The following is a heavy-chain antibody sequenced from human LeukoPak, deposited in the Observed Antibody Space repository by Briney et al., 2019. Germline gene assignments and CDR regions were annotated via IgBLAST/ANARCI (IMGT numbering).Heavy chain of an antibody. Sequence: SETLSLTCTVPGYSISSGYYWGWIRQPPGKGLEWIGSIYHSGSTYYNPSLKSGVTISVDTSKNQFSLKLSSVTAADTAVYYCARDFYGSGSYYNDGFDYWGQGTLVTVSS. D-gene: IGHD3-10*01. V-gene: IGHV4-38-2*02. J-gene: IGHJ4*02. CDR1: GYSISSGYY. CDR2: IYHSGST. CDR3: ARDFYGSGSYYNDGFDY.